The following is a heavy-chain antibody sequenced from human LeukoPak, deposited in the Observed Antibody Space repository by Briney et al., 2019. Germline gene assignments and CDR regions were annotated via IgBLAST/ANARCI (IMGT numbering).Heavy chain of an antibody. D-gene: IGHD3-16*01. J-gene: IGHJ4*02. CDR1: GYTFIDYW. Sequence: GASVKVSCKASGYTFIDYWIHWVRQAPGQGLEWMGRIDLKTGDITSAQKFQGRVTMTRDTSISTTYMDLSELGTDDTAVYYCARDSPHQRSDYWGQGTLVTVSS. V-gene: IGHV1-2*02. CDR2: IDLKTGDI. CDR3: ARDSPHQRSDY.